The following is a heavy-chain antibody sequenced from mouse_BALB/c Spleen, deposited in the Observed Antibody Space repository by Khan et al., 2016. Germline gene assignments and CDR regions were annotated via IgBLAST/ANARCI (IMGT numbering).Heavy chain of an antibody. CDR3: ARSPYDYDVGFAY. J-gene: IGHJ3*01. D-gene: IGHD2-4*01. Sequence: VRLQQSGAELVKPGASVKLSCTASGFNIKDTYMHWVKQRPEQGLEWIGRIDPANGNTKYDPKFQGKATITADTSSNTAYLQLSSLTSEDTAVYYCARSPYDYDVGFAYWGHGTLVTVSA. CDR1: GFNIKDTY. V-gene: IGHV14-3*02. CDR2: IDPANGNT.